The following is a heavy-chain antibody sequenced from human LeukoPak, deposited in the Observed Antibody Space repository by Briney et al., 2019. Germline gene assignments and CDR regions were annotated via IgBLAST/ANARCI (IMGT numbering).Heavy chain of an antibody. CDR1: GFTFSSYA. J-gene: IGHJ4*02. D-gene: IGHD2-21*02. CDR2: ISGSGGST. CDR3: AKVPLAYCGGDCYSDFDY. Sequence: PGGSLRLSCAASGFTFSSYAMSWVRQAPGKGLEWVSAISGSGGSTYYADSVKGRFTISRDNSKNTLYLQMNSLRAEDTAVYYCAKVPLAYCGGDCYSDFDYWGQGTLVTVSS. V-gene: IGHV3-23*01.